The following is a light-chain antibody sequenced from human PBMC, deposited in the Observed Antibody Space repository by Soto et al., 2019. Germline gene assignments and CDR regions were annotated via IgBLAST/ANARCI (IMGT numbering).Light chain of an antibody. CDR3: QQYNSYPWT. J-gene: IGKJ1*01. CDR2: DAS. V-gene: IGKV1-33*01. Sequence: DIQMTQSPSSLSASVGDRVTITCQASQDISNYLNWYQQKPGKAPKLLIYDASNLETGAPSRFSGSGSGTDFTFTISSLQPDDFATYYCQQYNSYPWTFGQGTKVDIK. CDR1: QDISNY.